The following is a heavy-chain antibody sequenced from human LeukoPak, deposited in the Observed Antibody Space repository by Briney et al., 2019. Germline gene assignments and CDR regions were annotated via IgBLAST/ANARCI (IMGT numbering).Heavy chain of an antibody. Sequence: PGGSLRLSCAASGFTFTSYGMHWVRQAPGKGLEWVALTRYDKSNIYYADSVKGRFTISRDNSRNTLYLQMSSLRAEDTAVYYCTRGSCSHQYSFDSWGQGTLVTVSS. J-gene: IGHJ4*02. CDR1: GFTFTSYG. CDR3: TRGSCSHQYSFDS. CDR2: TRYDKSNI. V-gene: IGHV3-30*02. D-gene: IGHD2-15*01.